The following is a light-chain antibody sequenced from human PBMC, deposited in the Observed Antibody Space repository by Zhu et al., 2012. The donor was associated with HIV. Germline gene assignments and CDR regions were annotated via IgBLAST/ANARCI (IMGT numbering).Light chain of an antibody. CDR1: QTVGQY. CDR2: ATS. CDR3: LQSYTAPYT. Sequence: DIQMTQSPSSLSVSVGDRVTITCRASQTVGQYLHWYQQRSGKAPKLLIYATSTLQTGVPSRFSGSGFGTDFTLTISSLQPEDFATYYCLQSYTAPYTFGLGDQPGD. J-gene: IGKJ2*01. V-gene: IGKV1-39*01.